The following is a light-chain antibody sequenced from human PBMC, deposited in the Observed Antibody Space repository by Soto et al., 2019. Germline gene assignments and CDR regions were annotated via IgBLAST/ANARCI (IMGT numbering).Light chain of an antibody. V-gene: IGKV3-15*01. CDR2: AAS. CDR1: QSVSNN. CDR3: QQYNNWPPLT. Sequence: EIVMSQSPATLSVPPGERATLSCRASQSVSNNLAWYQQKPGQAPRLLIYAASTRATGIPARFSGSGSATEFTLTISSLQSEDFAVYYCQQYNNWPPLTFGGGTKVEIK. J-gene: IGKJ4*01.